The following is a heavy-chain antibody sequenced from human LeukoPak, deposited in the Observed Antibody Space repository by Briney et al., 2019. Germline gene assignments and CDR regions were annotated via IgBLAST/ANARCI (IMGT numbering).Heavy chain of an antibody. CDR3: ARVRPSEDDYGDYGAFDI. CDR1: GYTFTSYG. V-gene: IGHV1-18*01. D-gene: IGHD4-17*01. CDR2: ISAYNGNT. J-gene: IGHJ3*02. Sequence: ASVKVSCKASGYTFTSYGISWVRQAPGQGLEWMGWISAYNGNTNYAQELQGRVTTTTDTSTSTAYMELRSLRSDDTAVYYCARVRPSEDDYGDYGAFDIWGQGTMVTVSS.